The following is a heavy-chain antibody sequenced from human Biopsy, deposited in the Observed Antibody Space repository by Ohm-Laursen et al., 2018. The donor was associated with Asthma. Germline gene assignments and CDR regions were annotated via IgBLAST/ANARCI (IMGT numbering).Heavy chain of an antibody. J-gene: IGHJ3*02. V-gene: IGHV4-30-2*01. CDR3: ARDYGDYVWRAFDI. D-gene: IGHD4-17*01. Sequence: SDTLSLTCAVSGGSISSGDYSWSWIRQPPGKGLEWIGFISPSGNTYYSPSLKNRLTISVDRSKNQFSLRLSSVTAADTAMYYCARDYGDYVWRAFDIWGQGTMVTVSS. CDR1: GGSISSGDYS. CDR2: ISPSGNT.